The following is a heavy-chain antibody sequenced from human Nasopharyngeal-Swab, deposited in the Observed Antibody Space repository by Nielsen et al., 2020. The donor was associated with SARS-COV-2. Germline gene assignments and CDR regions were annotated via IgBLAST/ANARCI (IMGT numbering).Heavy chain of an antibody. CDR2: INTNTGNP. D-gene: IGHD2-2*01. J-gene: IGHJ5*02. CDR3: ARGYCSSTSCYWVDWFDP. Sequence: ASVKVSCKASGYTFTSYAMNWVRQAPGQGLEWMGWINTNTGNPTYAQGFTGRFVFSLDTSVSTAYLQISSLKAEDTALYYCARGYCSSTSCYWVDWFDPWGQGTLVTVSS. CDR1: GYTFTSYA. V-gene: IGHV7-4-1*02.